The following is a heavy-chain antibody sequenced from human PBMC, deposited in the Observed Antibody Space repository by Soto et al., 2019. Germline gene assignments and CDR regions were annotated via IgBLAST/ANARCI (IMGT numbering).Heavy chain of an antibody. Sequence: GGSLRLSCAASGFTFSSYWMSWVRQAPGKGLEWVANIKQDGSEKYYVDSVKGRFTISRDNAKNSLYLQMNSLRAEDTAVYYCARDELGFGYCSGGSCPAPYYYYYMDVWGKGTTVTVSS. V-gene: IGHV3-7*01. CDR1: GFTFSSYW. CDR2: IKQDGSEK. CDR3: ARDELGFGYCSGGSCPAPYYYYYMDV. J-gene: IGHJ6*03. D-gene: IGHD2-15*01.